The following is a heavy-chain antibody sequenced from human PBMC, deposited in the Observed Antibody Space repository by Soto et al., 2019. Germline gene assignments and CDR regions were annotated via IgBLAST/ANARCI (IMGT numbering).Heavy chain of an antibody. CDR3: ARYASSSWYVKLDY. CDR2: MNPNSGNT. V-gene: IGHV1-8*01. D-gene: IGHD6-13*01. J-gene: IGHJ4*02. CDR1: GYTFTSYD. Sequence: QVQLVQSGAEVKKPGASVKVSCKASGYTFTSYDINWVRQATGQGLEWMGWMNPNSGNTGYAQKCQGRVTMTRNTSISTAYMELSSRRSEDTAVYDGARYASSSWYVKLDYWGQGTLVTVSS.